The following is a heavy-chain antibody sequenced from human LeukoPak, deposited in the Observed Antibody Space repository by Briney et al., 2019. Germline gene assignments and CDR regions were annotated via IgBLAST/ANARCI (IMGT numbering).Heavy chain of an antibody. D-gene: IGHD6-19*01. J-gene: IGHJ4*02. CDR1: GSTSGVYY. Sequence: GPCPRLARAPSGSTSGVYYMSWIRHAPGKGLEWVSYISSSGSTIYYARSVKGRFTIYRDNAKNSLYLQMNSLRAEDTAVYYCARDPSGWYFDYWGQGTLVTVSS. CDR3: ARDPSGWYFDY. V-gene: IGHV3-11*04. CDR2: ISSSGSTI.